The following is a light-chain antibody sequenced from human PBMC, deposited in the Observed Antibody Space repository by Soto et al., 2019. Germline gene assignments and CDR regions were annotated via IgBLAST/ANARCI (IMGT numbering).Light chain of an antibody. CDR1: QSISNW. CDR2: DAS. Sequence: DIQMTHSPSTLSASVGDRVTITCXASQSISNWLAWYQQKPGGAPKLLIYDASSLPSAVPSRFSGRGSGTEFTLTISSLQPDDFATYYCQQYNTFSITFGQGTRLEIK. V-gene: IGKV1-5*01. CDR3: QQYNTFSIT. J-gene: IGKJ5*01.